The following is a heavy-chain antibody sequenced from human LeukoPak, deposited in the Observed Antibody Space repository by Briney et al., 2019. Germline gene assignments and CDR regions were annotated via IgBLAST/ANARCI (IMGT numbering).Heavy chain of an antibody. CDR2: IIPIFGTA. CDR1: GGTFSSYA. J-gene: IGHJ3*02. D-gene: IGHD6-13*01. V-gene: IGHV1-69*13. Sequence: SVNVSCKASGGTFSSYAISWVRQAPGQGLEWMGGIIPIFGTANYAQKFQGRVTITADESTSTAYMELSSLRSEDTAVYYCARGEAAAGINDAFDIWGQGTMVTVSS. CDR3: ARGEAAAGINDAFDI.